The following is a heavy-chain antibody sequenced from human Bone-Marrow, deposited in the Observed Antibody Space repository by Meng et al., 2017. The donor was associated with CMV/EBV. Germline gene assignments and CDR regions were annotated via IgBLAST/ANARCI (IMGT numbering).Heavy chain of an antibody. CDR1: GGSFSGYY. CDR2: INHSGST. J-gene: IGHJ4*02. Sequence: GSLRLSCAVYGGSFSGYYWSWIRQPPGKGLEWIGEINHSGSTNYNPSLKSRVTISVDTSKNQFSLKLSSVTAADTAVYYCARLSPGGYYFDYWGQGTLVTVSS. CDR3: ARLSPGGYYFDY. D-gene: IGHD3-16*01. V-gene: IGHV4-34*01.